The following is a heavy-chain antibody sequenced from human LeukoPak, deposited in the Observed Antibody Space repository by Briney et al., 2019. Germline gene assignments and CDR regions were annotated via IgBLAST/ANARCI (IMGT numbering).Heavy chain of an antibody. CDR3: AKDLRADTAMVESFDY. J-gene: IGHJ4*02. V-gene: IGHV3-23*01. CDR1: GFTFSSYA. CDR2: ISGSGGST. Sequence: GGSLRLSCAASGFTFSSYAMSWVRQAPGKGLEWVSAISGSGGSTYYADSVKGRFTISRDNSKNTLYLQMNSLRAEDTAVYYCAKDLRADTAMVESFDYWGQGTLVTVSS. D-gene: IGHD5-18*01.